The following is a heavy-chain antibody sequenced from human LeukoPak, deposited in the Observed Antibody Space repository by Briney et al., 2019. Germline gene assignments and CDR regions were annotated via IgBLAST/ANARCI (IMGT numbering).Heavy chain of an antibody. V-gene: IGHV3-7*01. CDR2: IKQDGSEK. CDR3: ARDYYGSGSYKNFDL. CDR1: GFTFSSYW. Sequence: GGSLRLSCAASGFTFSSYWMSWVRQAPGKGLEWVANIKQDGSEKYYVDSVKGRFTISRDNAKNSLYLQMNSLRAEDTAVYYCARDYYGSGSYKNFDLWGQGTLVTVSS. J-gene: IGHJ4*02. D-gene: IGHD3-10*01.